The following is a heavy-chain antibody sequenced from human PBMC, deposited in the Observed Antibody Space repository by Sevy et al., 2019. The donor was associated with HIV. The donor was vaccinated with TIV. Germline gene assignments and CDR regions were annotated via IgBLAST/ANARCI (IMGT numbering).Heavy chain of an antibody. Sequence: GGSLRLSCTASGFTFGDYAMSWFRQAPGKGLEWVGFIRSKAYGGTTEYAASLKGRFTISRDDSKSIAYLQMNSLKTEDTAVYYCTRMTTVTTPFDPWGQGTLVTVSS. CDR3: TRMTTVTTPFDP. V-gene: IGHV3-49*03. CDR2: IRSKAYGGTT. CDR1: GFTFGDYA. D-gene: IGHD4-4*01. J-gene: IGHJ5*02.